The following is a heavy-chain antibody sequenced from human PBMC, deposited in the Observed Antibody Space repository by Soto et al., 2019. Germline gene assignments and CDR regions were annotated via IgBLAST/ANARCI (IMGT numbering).Heavy chain of an antibody. Sequence: EVQLVESGGSLVKPGGSLRLSCAASGFTFSSYSMNWVRQAPGKGLEWVSSISSSSSYIYYADSVKGRFTISRDNAKNSLYLQMNSLRAEDTAVYYCARGHGEIPYGMDVWGQGTTVTVSS. V-gene: IGHV3-21*01. D-gene: IGHD4-17*01. CDR2: ISSSSSYI. CDR1: GFTFSSYS. CDR3: ARGHGEIPYGMDV. J-gene: IGHJ6*02.